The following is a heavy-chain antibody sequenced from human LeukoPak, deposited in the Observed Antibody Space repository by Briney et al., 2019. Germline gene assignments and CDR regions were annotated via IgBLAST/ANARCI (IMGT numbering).Heavy chain of an antibody. CDR2: FDPEDGET. CDR1: GYIFTSYY. CDR3: ATVRTGEQWLVLGY. J-gene: IGHJ4*02. D-gene: IGHD6-19*01. V-gene: IGHV1-24*01. Sequence: ASVKVSCKASGYIFTSYYMHWVRQAPGKGLEWMGGFDPEDGETIYAQKFQGRVTMTEDTSTDTAYMELSSLRSEDTAVYYCATVRTGEQWLVLGYWGQGTLVTVSS.